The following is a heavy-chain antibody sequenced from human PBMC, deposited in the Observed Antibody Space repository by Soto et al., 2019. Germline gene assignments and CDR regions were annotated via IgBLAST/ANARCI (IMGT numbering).Heavy chain of an antibody. J-gene: IGHJ6*01. CDR2: IYYSGST. CDR3: ARRRFGGVLWFGYGMDV. V-gene: IGHV4-39*01. D-gene: IGHD3-10*01. CDR1: VGSISSSSYY. Sequence: SETLCISCTFSVGSISSSSYYWGWIRQPPGKGLEWIGSIYYSGSTYYNPSLKSRVTISVDTSKNQFSLKLSSVTAADTAVYYCARRRFGGVLWFGYGMDVWGQGTTVTVSS.